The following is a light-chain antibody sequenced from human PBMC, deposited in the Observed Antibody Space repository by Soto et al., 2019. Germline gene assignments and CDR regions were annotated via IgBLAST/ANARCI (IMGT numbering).Light chain of an antibody. Sequence: GCTHSPNTLSLSPGERVTLSCRASQSISSSYLAWYQQKPGQAPRLLIYDTSSRATGIPDRFSGSGSGTDFTLTISRLVPADFGVQYCNPCSRSRGITFGQRT. J-gene: IGKJ5*01. V-gene: IGKV3-20*01. CDR2: DTS. CDR3: NPCSRSRGIT. CDR1: QSISSSY.